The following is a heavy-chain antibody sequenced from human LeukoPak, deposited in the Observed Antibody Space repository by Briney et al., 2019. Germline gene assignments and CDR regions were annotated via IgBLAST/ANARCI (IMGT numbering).Heavy chain of an antibody. CDR1: GFTFSDHN. CDR3: AWGDAYCSGDCFSD. D-gene: IGHD2-21*02. Sequence: GGSLRLSCAASGFTFSDHNIYWIRQAPGKGLEWIGRSRSKVNSYTTDYAASVRDRFTISRDESKSSAFLQMNSLKTEDTAVYYCAWGDAYCSGDCFSDWGQGTLVTVSA. V-gene: IGHV3-72*01. J-gene: IGHJ4*02. CDR2: SRSKVNSYTT.